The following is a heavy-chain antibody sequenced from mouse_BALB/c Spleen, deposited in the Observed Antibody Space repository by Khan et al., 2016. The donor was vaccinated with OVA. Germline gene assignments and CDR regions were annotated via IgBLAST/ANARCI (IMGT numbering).Heavy chain of an antibody. CDR1: GYTFTNYG. CDR2: INTYTGEP. J-gene: IGHJ4*01. CDR3: ARPPYFSYVMGY. Sequence: QIQLVQSGPELKNPGETVKISCKASGYTFTNYGMNWVKQAPGKGLKWMGWINTYTGEPTYADDFKGRFAFSLETSASTAYLQINNLKNEDTATYFCARPPYFSYVMGYWGQGTSVTVSS. D-gene: IGHD2-10*01. V-gene: IGHV9-3-1*01.